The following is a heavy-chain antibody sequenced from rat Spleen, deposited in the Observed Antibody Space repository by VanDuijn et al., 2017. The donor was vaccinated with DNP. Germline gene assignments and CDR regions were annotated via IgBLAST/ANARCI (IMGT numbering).Heavy chain of an antibody. CDR3: TRGGTYYFDY. CDR2: ITSSGGYT. J-gene: IGHJ2*01. V-gene: IGHV5-31*01. Sequence: EVQLVESGGDLVQPGRSLKLSCVASGFTFDNYWMTWIRQVPGKGLEWVASITSSGGYTYYPDSVTGRFTVSRDDAKSILYLQMDSLRSEDTATYYCTRGGTYYFDYWGQGVMVTVSS. CDR1: GFTFDNYW.